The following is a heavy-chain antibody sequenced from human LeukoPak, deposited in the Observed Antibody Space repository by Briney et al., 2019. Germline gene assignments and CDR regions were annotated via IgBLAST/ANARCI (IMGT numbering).Heavy chain of an antibody. J-gene: IGHJ6*02. Sequence: SETLSLTCTVSGGSIGSYYWSWIRQPPGKGPEWIGYIYYSGSTNYNPSLKSRVTISVDTSKNQFSLKLSSVTAADTAVYYCAREYYDFWSGPDYYCYGMDVWGQGTTVTVSS. CDR2: IYYSGST. D-gene: IGHD3-3*01. CDR1: GGSIGSYY. V-gene: IGHV4-59*01. CDR3: AREYYDFWSGPDYYCYGMDV.